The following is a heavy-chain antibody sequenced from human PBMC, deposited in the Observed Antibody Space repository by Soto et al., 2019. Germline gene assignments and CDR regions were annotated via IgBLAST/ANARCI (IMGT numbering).Heavy chain of an antibody. Sequence: PGGSLRLSCAASGFIFSTYWMTWVRQAPGQGLEWVANIQQDGSEKNYVDSVKGRFTISRDNAKNSPYLQMNSLRVEDTAVYYCARVSGENDFWSGYYGNYYDMDVWGQGTTVTVSS. CDR3: ARVSGENDFWSGYYGNYYDMDV. V-gene: IGHV3-7*01. D-gene: IGHD3-3*01. J-gene: IGHJ6*02. CDR1: GFIFSTYW. CDR2: IQQDGSEK.